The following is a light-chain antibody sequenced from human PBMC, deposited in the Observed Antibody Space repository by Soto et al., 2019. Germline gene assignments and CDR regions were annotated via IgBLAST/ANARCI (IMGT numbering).Light chain of an antibody. Sequence: QSVLTQPPSVSGAPGQRVPISCTGSSSNIGAGYDVHWYQQLPGTAPKLLIYGNSNRPSGVPDRFSGSKSGTSASLAITGLQAEDEADYYCQSYGTSLSGLYVFGTGTKLTVL. J-gene: IGLJ1*01. CDR2: GNS. V-gene: IGLV1-40*01. CDR1: SSNIGAGYD. CDR3: QSYGTSLSGLYV.